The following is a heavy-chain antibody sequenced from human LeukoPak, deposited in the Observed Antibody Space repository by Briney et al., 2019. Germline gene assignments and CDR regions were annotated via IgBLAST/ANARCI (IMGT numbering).Heavy chain of an antibody. CDR3: ARVLNYYDNSGYYYYFDY. V-gene: IGHV4-31*03. J-gene: IGHJ4*02. D-gene: IGHD3-22*01. CDR2: IHHSGST. Sequence: PSETLSLTCTVSGASMASGGHYWGWIRQHPAKGLEWIGYIHHSGSTHYDPSLKSRVSISIDTSRNQFSMKLSSVTAADTAVYFCARVLNYYDNSGYYYYFDYWGQGTLVTVSS. CDR1: GASMASGGHY.